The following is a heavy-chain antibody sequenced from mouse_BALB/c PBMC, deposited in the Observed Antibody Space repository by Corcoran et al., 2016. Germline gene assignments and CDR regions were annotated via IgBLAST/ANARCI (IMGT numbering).Heavy chain of an antibody. V-gene: IGHV9-3-1*01. CDR1: GYTFTKYG. Sequence: QIQLVQSGPELKKPGETVKISCKASGYTFTKYGMNWVKQAPGKGLKWRGWINTYTGEPTYADDFKGRFAFSLETSASTAYLQINNLKNEDTATYFCARGNYRSYYYAMDYWCQGTSFTVSS. D-gene: IGHD2-14*01. J-gene: IGHJ4*01. CDR2: INTYTGEP. CDR3: ARGNYRSYYYAMDY.